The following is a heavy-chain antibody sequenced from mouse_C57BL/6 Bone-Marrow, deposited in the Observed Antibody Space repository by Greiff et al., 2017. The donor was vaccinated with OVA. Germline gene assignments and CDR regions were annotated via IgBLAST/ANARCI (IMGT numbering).Heavy chain of an antibody. J-gene: IGHJ2*01. CDR1: GYTFTSYW. V-gene: IGHV1-64*01. CDR3: ARGNSNISFDY. Sequence: QVQLKEPGAELVKPGASVKLSCKASGYTFTSYWMHWVKQRPGQGLEWIGMVHPNSGSTNYNEKCKSKATLTVDKSSSTAYMQLSSLTSEDSAVYYCARGNSNISFDYWGQGTTLTVSS. CDR2: VHPNSGST. D-gene: IGHD2-5*01.